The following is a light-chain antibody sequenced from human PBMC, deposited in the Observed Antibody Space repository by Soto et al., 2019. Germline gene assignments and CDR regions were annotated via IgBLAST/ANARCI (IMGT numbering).Light chain of an antibody. CDR1: QNVDSNY. CDR2: GAS. V-gene: IGKV3-20*01. CDR3: QQYGSSPRT. Sequence: EIVLTQSPGTLSLPPGERATRRCRASQNVDSNYLAWYQQKPGQAPTLLIYGASIRAAGIPDRFSGSGSGTDFTLTIRRLEPDDFAVYYCQQYGSSPRTFGQGTKVDIK. J-gene: IGKJ1*01.